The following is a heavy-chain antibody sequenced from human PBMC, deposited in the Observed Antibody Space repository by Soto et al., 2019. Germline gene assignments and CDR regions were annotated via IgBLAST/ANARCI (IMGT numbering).Heavy chain of an antibody. CDR1: EFTFSSYG. Sequence: GGPLRLTCPTSEFTFSSYGMHWVRQAPGKGLESLAVIWYDGSNKYYADSVKSRFTISRDNSKNTLYLQMNSLRAEDTAVYYCGKAMRRDIAAVDIDYWGQGTLVNVAS. CDR2: IWYDGSNK. V-gene: IGHV3-33*06. D-gene: IGHD6-13*01. J-gene: IGHJ4*02. CDR3: GKAMRRDIAAVDIDY.